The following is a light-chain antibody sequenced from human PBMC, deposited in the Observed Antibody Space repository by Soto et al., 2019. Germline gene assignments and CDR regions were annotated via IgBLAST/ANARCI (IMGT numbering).Light chain of an antibody. Sequence: QSALTQPPSASGSPGPSVAISCTGTSSDVGGYNYVSWYQQHPGKAPKLMIYEVNKRPSGVPDRFSGSKSGNTASLTVSGLQAEYEADYYCSSYAGSSNVFGTGTKLTVL. CDR2: EVN. CDR1: SSDVGGYNY. CDR3: SSYAGSSNV. J-gene: IGLJ1*01. V-gene: IGLV2-8*01.